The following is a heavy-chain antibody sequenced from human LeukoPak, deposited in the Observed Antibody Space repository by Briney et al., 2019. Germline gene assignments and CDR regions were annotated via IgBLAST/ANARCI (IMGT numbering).Heavy chain of an antibody. V-gene: IGHV3-74*01. CDR3: ARGGDYKNDY. D-gene: IGHD4-17*01. Sequence: GGSLRLSCAASGFTFSSYWMHWVRQTPGKGLVWVSRINGAGSSMSYADSVKGRVTISRDNAKNTLYLQMNNLRAEDTAVYYCARGGDYKNDYWGQGTLVTVSS. CDR2: INGAGSSM. J-gene: IGHJ4*02. CDR1: GFTFSSYW.